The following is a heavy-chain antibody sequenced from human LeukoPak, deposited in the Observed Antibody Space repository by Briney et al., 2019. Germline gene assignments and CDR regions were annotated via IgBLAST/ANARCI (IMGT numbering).Heavy chain of an antibody. Sequence: GGSLRLSCAASGFTFDDYAMHRVRQAPGKGLEWVSGISWNSGSIGYADSVKGRFTISRDNAKNSLYLQMNSLRAEDTALYYCAKDSRSYYDFWSGYYTLWYFDYWGQGTLVTVSS. CDR1: GFTFDDYA. J-gene: IGHJ4*02. D-gene: IGHD3-3*01. CDR2: ISWNSGSI. V-gene: IGHV3-9*01. CDR3: AKDSRSYYDFWSGYYTLWYFDY.